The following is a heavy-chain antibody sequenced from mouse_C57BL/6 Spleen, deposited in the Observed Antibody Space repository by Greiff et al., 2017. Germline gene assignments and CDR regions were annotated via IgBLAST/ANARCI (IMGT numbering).Heavy chain of an antibody. V-gene: IGHV1-53*01. CDR1: GYTFTSYW. J-gene: IGHJ1*03. Sequence: QVQLQQSGTELVKPGASVKLSCKASGYTFTSYWMHWVKQRPGQGLEWIGNINPSNGGTNYNEKFKSKATLTVDKSSSTAYMQLSSLTSEDSAVYYCARSHYYGSSYAYFDVWGTGTTVTVSS. CDR2: INPSNGGT. D-gene: IGHD1-1*01. CDR3: ARSHYYGSSYAYFDV.